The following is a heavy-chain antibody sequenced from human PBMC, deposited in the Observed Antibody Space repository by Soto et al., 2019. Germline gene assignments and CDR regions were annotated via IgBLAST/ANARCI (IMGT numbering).Heavy chain of an antibody. CDR1: GFTFSNAW. J-gene: IGHJ4*02. Sequence: GGSLRLSCAASGFTFSNAWMNWVRQAPGKGLEWVGRIKSKTDGGTTDYAAPVKGRFTISRDDSKNTLYLQMNSLKTEDTAVYYCTTHSAYCSGGSCYSMVQRKEMIETDYWGQGTLVTVSS. D-gene: IGHD2-15*01. CDR3: TTHSAYCSGGSCYSMVQRKEMIETDY. V-gene: IGHV3-15*07. CDR2: IKSKTDGGTT.